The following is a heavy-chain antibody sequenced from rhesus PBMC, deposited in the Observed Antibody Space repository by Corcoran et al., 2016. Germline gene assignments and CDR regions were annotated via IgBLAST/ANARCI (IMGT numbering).Heavy chain of an antibody. CDR2: LYGSGSST. V-gene: IGHV4-169*01. CDR1: GCSISSTY. D-gene: IGHD6-31*01. Sequence: QLQLQESVPGLVKPSETLSVTCAVSGCSISSTYWSSIRPPPGKGLEWIGRLYGSGSSTNYNPSLKSRVTRSVDTSKNQLSLKLSSVTAADTAVYYCARPYSSGWYDYWGQGVLVTVSS. CDR3: ARPYSSGWYDY. J-gene: IGHJ4*01.